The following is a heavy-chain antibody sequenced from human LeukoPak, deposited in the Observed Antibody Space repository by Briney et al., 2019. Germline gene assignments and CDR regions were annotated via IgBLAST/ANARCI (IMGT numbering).Heavy chain of an antibody. CDR1: GFTFSSYW. CDR2: SNSDGSST. Sequence: PGESLRLSCAASGFTFSSYWMHWVRQAPGKGLVWVSRSNSDGSSTTYADSVKGRFTISRDNAKNTLYLQMNSLRAEDTAVYYCARDKGIKRSFDIWGQGTLVTVYS. D-gene: IGHD5-18*01. J-gene: IGHJ3*02. CDR3: ARDKGIKRSFDI. V-gene: IGHV3-74*01.